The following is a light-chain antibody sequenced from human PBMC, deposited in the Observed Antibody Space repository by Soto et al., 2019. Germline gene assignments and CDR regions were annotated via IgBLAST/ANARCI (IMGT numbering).Light chain of an antibody. CDR2: EVT. CDR1: SSDFYGFNY. J-gene: IGLJ1*01. CDR3: SSYTSGSTLYV. V-gene: IGLV2-14*01. Sequence: QSVLTQPASVSGSPGQSITISCTGTSSDFYGFNYVSWYQQLPGKAPKLLIYEVTSRPSGVSNRFSGSKSGNTASLTISGLLAEDEADYYCSSYTSGSTLYVFGTGTKVTVL.